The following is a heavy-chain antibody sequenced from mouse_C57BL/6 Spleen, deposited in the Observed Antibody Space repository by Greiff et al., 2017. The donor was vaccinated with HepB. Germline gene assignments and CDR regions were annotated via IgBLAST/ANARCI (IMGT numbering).Heavy chain of an antibody. CDR2: IDPENGDT. J-gene: IGHJ2*01. CDR1: GFNIKDDY. D-gene: IGHD2-1*01. Sequence: EVKLQESGAELVRPGASVKLSCTASGFNIKDDYMHWVKQRPEQGLEWIGWIDPENGDTEYASKFQGKATITADTSSNTAYLQLSSLTSEDTAVYYCTTDGNDYWGQGTTLTVSS. CDR3: TTDGNDY. V-gene: IGHV14-4*01.